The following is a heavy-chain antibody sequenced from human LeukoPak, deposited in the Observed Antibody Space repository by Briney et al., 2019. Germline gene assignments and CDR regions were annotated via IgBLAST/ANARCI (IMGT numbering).Heavy chain of an antibody. V-gene: IGHV4-4*07. Sequence: SETLSLTCTVSGGSISSWYWSWIRQPAGKRLEWIGRIKSGGSTNYNPSLKSRVTMSVETSKNQFSLKLDSVTAADTAVYYCAGDTGEQPYPDYWGQGALVTVSS. CDR3: AGDTGEQPYPDY. D-gene: IGHD7-27*01. CDR2: IKSGGST. J-gene: IGHJ4*02. CDR1: GGSISSWY.